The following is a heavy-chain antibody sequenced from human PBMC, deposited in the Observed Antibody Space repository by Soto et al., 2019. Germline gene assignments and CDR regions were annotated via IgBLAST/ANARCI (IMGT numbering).Heavy chain of an antibody. CDR2: ISSSGSTI. D-gene: IGHD2-2*01. J-gene: IGHJ4*02. CDR3: ARRYCSSTSCLFDY. V-gene: IGHV3-48*03. Sequence: EVQLVESGGGLVQPGGSLRLSCAASGFTFSSYEMNWVRQAPGKRLEWVSYISSSGSTIYYADSVKGRFTISRDNAKNSLFLQMNSLRAEDTAVYYCARRYCSSTSCLFDYWGQGTLVTVSS. CDR1: GFTFSSYE.